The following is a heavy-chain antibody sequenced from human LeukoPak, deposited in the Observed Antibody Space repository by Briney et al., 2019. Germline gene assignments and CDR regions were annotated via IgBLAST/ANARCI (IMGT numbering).Heavy chain of an antibody. J-gene: IGHJ4*02. Sequence: GGSLRLSCAASGFTFSSYWMSWVRQAPGKGLEWVANIKQDGSEKYYVDSVKGRFTISRDNAKNSLYPQMNSLRAEDTAVYYCARGGYYPEPGIDYWGQGTLVTVSS. D-gene: IGHD1-14*01. CDR2: IKQDGSEK. CDR3: ARGGYYPEPGIDY. V-gene: IGHV3-7*01. CDR1: GFTFSSYW.